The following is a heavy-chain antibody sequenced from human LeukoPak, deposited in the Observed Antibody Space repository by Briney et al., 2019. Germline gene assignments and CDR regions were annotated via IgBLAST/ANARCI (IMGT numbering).Heavy chain of an antibody. CDR2: IYYSGST. D-gene: IGHD3-16*02. Sequence: PSETLSLTCTVSGGSISSYYWSWIRQPAGKGLEGIGYIYYSGSTNYNPSLKSRVTISVDTSKNQFSLKLSSVTAADTAMYYCATRAYYDYVWGSYRSGTDAFDIWGQGTMVTVSS. V-gene: IGHV4-59*01. CDR3: ATRAYYDYVWGSYRSGTDAFDI. CDR1: GGSISSYY. J-gene: IGHJ3*02.